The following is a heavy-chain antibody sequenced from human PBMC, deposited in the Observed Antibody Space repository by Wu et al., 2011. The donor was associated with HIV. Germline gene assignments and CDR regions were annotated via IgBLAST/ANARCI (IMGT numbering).Heavy chain of an antibody. V-gene: IGHV1-2*02. CDR3: ARDGRASGWWSVPFDS. CDR1: GGTFRSYS. J-gene: IGHJ4*02. CDR2: INPGTGGT. Sequence: QVQLVQSGAEVKKPGSSVKVSCTASGGTFRSYSVSWVRQAPGQGLEWMGWINPGTGGTISAPRFLGRVTLTRDTSISATYIEINRVTIDDTATYFCARDGRASGWWSVPFDSWGQGALVTVSS. D-gene: IGHD6-19*01.